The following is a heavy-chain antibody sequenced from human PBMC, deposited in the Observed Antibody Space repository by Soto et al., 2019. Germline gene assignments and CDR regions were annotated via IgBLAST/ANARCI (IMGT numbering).Heavy chain of an antibody. CDR3: ARYRCSGGTCYRFAY. J-gene: IGHJ4*02. V-gene: IGHV4-59*08. Sequence: SETLSLTCTVSGGSISSYYWSWIRQPPGKGLEWIGYIYYSGSTNYNPSLKSRVTISVDTSKNQFSLKLSSVTAADTAVYYCARYRCSGGTCYRFAYWGQGTLVTVSS. D-gene: IGHD2-15*01. CDR2: IYYSGST. CDR1: GGSISSYY.